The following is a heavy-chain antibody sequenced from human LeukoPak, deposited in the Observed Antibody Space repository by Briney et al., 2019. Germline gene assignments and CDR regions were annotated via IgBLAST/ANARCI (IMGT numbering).Heavy chain of an antibody. V-gene: IGHV3-23*01. CDR2: ISGSGGST. D-gene: IGHD5-12*01. J-gene: IGHJ6*02. CDR1: GFTFSSYA. CDR3: AKLPTKDYYYYGMDV. Sequence: GGSLRLSCAASGFTFSSYAMSWVRQAPGKGLEWVSAISGSGGSTYYADSVKGRFTISRDNSKSTLYLRMNSLRAEDTAVYYCAKLPTKDYYYYGMDVWGQGTTVTVSS.